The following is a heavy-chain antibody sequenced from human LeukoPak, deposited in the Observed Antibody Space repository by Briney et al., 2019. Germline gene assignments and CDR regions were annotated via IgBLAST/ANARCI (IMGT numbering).Heavy chain of an antibody. J-gene: IGHJ6*03. CDR1: GGSISSYY. CDR2: IYYSGST. D-gene: IGHD6-6*01. V-gene: IGHV4-59*01. CDR3: ARGSRSSSSSHYYYCYMDV. Sequence: KSSETLSLTCTVSGGSISSYYWSWIRQPPGKGLEWIGYIYYSGSTNYNPSLKSRVNISVDTSKNQFSLTLSSVTAAATAVYYCARGSRSSSSSHYYYCYMDVWGKGTTVTVSS.